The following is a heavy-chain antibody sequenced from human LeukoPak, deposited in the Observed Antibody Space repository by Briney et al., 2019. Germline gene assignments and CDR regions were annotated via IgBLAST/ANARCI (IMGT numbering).Heavy chain of an antibody. Sequence: GASVKVSCKASGYTFTSYDINWVRQATGQGLEWMGWMNPNSGNTGYAQKFQGRVTITRDTSASTAYMELSSLRSEDTAVYYCARGQQLVVIDYWGQGTLVTVSS. CDR1: GYTFTSYD. J-gene: IGHJ4*02. CDR3: ARGQQLVVIDY. D-gene: IGHD6-13*01. V-gene: IGHV1-8*01. CDR2: MNPNSGNT.